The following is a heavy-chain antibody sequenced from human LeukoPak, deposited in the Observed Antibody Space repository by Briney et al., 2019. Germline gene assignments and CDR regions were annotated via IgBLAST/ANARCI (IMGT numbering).Heavy chain of an antibody. Sequence: SETLSLTCTVSGGSISSYYWSWIRQPPGKGLEWIGYIYYSGSTYYNPSLKSRVTISVDTSKNQFSLKLSSVTAADTAVYYCARAGGVAFDIWGQGTMVTVSS. V-gene: IGHV4-59*12. CDR2: IYYSGST. D-gene: IGHD3-10*01. J-gene: IGHJ3*02. CDR1: GGSISSYY. CDR3: ARAGGVAFDI.